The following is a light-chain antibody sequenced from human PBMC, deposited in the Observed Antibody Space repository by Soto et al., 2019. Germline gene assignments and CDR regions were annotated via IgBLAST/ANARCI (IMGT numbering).Light chain of an antibody. CDR2: GNS. J-gene: IGLJ2*01. Sequence: QCVLTQPPSVSGAPGPRVTISCTGSSSNIGAGYDVHWYQQLPGTAPQLRIYGNSKRPSGVPDRVSGSKSGTSASLAITGLQAEDEADYYCQSYDSSLSVVFGGGTKLTVL. CDR3: QSYDSSLSVV. V-gene: IGLV1-40*01. CDR1: SSNIGAGYD.